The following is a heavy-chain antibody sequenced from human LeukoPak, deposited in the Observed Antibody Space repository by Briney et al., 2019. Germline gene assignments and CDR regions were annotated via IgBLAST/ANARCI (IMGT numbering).Heavy chain of an antibody. CDR3: ARAWYYYDSGPRAFDI. V-gene: IGHV4-30-4*01. Sequence: SQTLSLTCTVSGGSISSGDYYWSWLRQPPGKGLEWIGYIYYSGSTYYNPSLKSRVTISVDTSKNQFSLKLSSVTAADTAVYYCARAWYYYDSGPRAFDIWGQGTMVTVSS. CDR2: IYYSGST. J-gene: IGHJ3*02. CDR1: GGSISSGDYY. D-gene: IGHD3-22*01.